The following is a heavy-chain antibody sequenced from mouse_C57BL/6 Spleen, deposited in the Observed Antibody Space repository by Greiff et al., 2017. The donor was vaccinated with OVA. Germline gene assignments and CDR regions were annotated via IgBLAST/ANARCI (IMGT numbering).Heavy chain of an antibody. J-gene: IGHJ4*01. CDR2: IDPEDGET. V-gene: IGHV14-2*01. Sequence: EVQLQQSGAELVKPGASVKLSCTASGFNIKDYYMHWVKQRPEQGLEWIGRIDPEDGETKYAPKFPGKAPITADTSSNTAYLQLSSLTSDDTAVDYCARSNYGRGYAMDYWGQGTSVTVSS. CDR1: GFNIKDYY. CDR3: ARSNYGRGYAMDY. D-gene: IGHD1-1*01.